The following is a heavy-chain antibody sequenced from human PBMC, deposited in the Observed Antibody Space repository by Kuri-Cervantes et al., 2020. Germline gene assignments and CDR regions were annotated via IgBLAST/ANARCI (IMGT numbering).Heavy chain of an antibody. CDR1: GYTFTSYA. V-gene: IGHV1-3*02. CDR3: AICRDGYNYYFDY. J-gene: IGHJ4*02. Sequence: ASVKVSCKASGYTFTSYAMHWVRQAPGQRLEWMGWSNAGNGNTKYSQEFQGRVTITRDTPASTAYMELSSPRSEDTAVYYCAICRDGYNYYFDYWGQGTLVTVSS. CDR2: SNAGNGNT. D-gene: IGHD5-24*01.